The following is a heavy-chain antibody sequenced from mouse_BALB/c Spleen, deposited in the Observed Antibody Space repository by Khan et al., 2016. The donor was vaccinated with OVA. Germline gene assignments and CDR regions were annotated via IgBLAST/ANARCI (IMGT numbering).Heavy chain of an antibody. CDR2: IDPFSGDP. V-gene: IGHV1-31*01. D-gene: IGHD2-14*01. J-gene: IGHJ3*01. Sequence: EVQLQQSGPELMTPGASVKISCKASGYSFTSYYIHWVMQSHGKSLEWIGYIDPFSGDPTYNQQFKGKATLTVDKYSSTAYIQPSNLTSEDSAVYYCTRHVYVAWFTYWGQGTLVTVSA. CDR3: TRHVYVAWFTY. CDR1: GYSFTSYY.